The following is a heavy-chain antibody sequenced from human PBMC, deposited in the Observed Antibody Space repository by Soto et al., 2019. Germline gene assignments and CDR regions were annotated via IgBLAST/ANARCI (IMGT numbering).Heavy chain of an antibody. CDR2: INHSGST. D-gene: IGHD2-15*01. CDR1: GGSFSGYY. CDR3: ASSVGVVAATSNWFDP. V-gene: IGHV4-34*01. J-gene: IGHJ5*02. Sequence: LSLTCAVYGGSFSGYYWSWIRQPPGKGLEWIGEINHSGSTNYNPSLKSRVTISVDTSKNQFSLKLSSVTAADTAVYYCASSVGVVAATSNWFDPWGQGTLVTVSS.